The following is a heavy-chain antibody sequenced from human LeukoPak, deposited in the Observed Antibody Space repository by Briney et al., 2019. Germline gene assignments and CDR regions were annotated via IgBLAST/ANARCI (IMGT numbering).Heavy chain of an antibody. CDR1: GHTFTSYG. D-gene: IGHD2-21*02. CDR3: ARDNIRGNFFDY. CDR2: ISAYNGNT. Sequence: ASVKVSCKASGHTFTSYGISWVRQAPGQGLEWMGWISAYNGNTNYAQKLQGRVTMTTDTSTSTAYMELRSLRSDDTAVYYCARDNIRGNFFDYWGQGTLVTVSS. J-gene: IGHJ4*02. V-gene: IGHV1-18*01.